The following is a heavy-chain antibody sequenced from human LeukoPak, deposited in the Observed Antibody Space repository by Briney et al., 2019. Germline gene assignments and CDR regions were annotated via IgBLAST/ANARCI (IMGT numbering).Heavy chain of an antibody. CDR1: GGSISSGDYC. Sequence: SQTLSLTCTVSGGSISSGDYCWNWIRQPPGEGLEWIGYMSNSGSTYYNPSLKSRVTVSVDTSKNQFSLRLSSVTAADTAAYYCARSAHSSGWYDYWGQGTLVTVSS. D-gene: IGHD6-19*01. V-gene: IGHV4-30-4*08. J-gene: IGHJ4*02. CDR2: MSNSGST. CDR3: ARSAHSSGWYDY.